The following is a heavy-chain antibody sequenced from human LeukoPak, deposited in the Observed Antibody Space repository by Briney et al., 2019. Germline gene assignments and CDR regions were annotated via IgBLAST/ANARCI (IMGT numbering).Heavy chain of an antibody. CDR1: GGSISSSSYY. D-gene: IGHD2-21*02. CDR2: IYYSGST. Sequence: KSSETLSLTCTVSGGSISSSSYYWGWIRQPPGKGLEWIGSIYYSGSTYYNPSLKSRVTISVDTSKNQFSLKLSSVTAADTAVYYCARRPFGGGDRDFIKGDAFDIWGQGTMVTVSS. J-gene: IGHJ3*02. V-gene: IGHV4-39*01. CDR3: ARRPFGGGDRDFIKGDAFDI.